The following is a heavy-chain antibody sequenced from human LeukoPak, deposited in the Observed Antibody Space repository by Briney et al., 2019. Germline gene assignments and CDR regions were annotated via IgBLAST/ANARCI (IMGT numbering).Heavy chain of an antibody. V-gene: IGHV5-51*01. D-gene: IGHD3-3*01. CDR1: GYSFTGYW. CDR2: IYPGDSDT. Sequence: GESLKISCKGSGYSFTGYWIGWVRQMPGKGLEWMGIIYPGDSDTRYSPSFQGQVTISADKSISTAYLQWSSLEASDTAMYYCARLRGYHVKDNRFDPWGQGTLVTVSS. J-gene: IGHJ5*02. CDR3: ARLRGYHVKDNRFDP.